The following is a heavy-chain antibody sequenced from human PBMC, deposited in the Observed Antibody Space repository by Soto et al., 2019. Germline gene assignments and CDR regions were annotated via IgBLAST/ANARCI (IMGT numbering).Heavy chain of an antibody. V-gene: IGHV4-31*03. Sequence: SETLSLTCTVSGGSISSGGYYWSWIRQHPGKGLEWIGYIYYSGSTYYNPSLKSRVTISVDTSKNQFSLKLSSVTAAGTAVYYCARDRWYVVAGPYWFDPWGQGTLVTVSS. CDR3: ARDRWYVVAGPYWFDP. D-gene: IGHD2-15*01. CDR2: IYYSGST. CDR1: GGSISSGGYY. J-gene: IGHJ5*02.